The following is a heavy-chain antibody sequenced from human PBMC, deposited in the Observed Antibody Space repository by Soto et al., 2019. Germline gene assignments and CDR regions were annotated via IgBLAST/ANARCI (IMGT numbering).Heavy chain of an antibody. CDR2: ISCSGGNK. J-gene: IGHJ6*02. CDR1: GFTFSSYA. V-gene: IGHV3-23*01. CDR3: AKGQHCSRTSCDFYYYGLDV. D-gene: IGHD2-2*01. Sequence: PGGSLRLSCAASGFTFSSYAMSWVRQAPGKGLEWVSVISCSGGNKYYADSVKGRLTISRDNSKKMLYLQMNSLRPEDTAVYYCAKGQHCSRTSCDFYYYGLDVWGQGTKVTVSS.